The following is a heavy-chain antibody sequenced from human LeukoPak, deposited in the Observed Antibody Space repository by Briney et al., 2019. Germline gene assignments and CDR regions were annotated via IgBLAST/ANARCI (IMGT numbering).Heavy chain of an antibody. Sequence: PGGSLRLSCAASGFTVSSNYMSWVRQAPGKGLEWVSVIYSGGSTYYADSVKGRFTISRDNSKNTVYLQVNSLRAEDTAVYYCARDRILAGVDVWGQGTTVIVSS. CDR2: IYSGGST. CDR3: ARDRILAGVDV. J-gene: IGHJ6*02. V-gene: IGHV3-66*01. D-gene: IGHD2/OR15-2a*01. CDR1: GFTVSSNY.